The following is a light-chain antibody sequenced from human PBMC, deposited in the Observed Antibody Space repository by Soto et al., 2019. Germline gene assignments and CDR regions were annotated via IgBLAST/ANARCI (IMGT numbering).Light chain of an antibody. CDR3: QQYSHWPPIT. J-gene: IGKJ4*01. CDR2: GAS. CDR1: QSISTN. V-gene: IGKV3D-15*01. Sequence: EIVMTQSPATLSVSPGERVTLSCRASQSISTNLAWYQQKPGQAPRLLIYGASTRATGIPARFSGSGSGTEFTLTISSPQSEDFGIYYCQQYSHWPPITFGGGARVEI.